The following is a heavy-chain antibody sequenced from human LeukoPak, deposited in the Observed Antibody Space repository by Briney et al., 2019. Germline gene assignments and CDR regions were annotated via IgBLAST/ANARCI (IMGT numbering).Heavy chain of an antibody. CDR2: IYHSGST. V-gene: IGHV4-38-2*02. D-gene: IGHD3-22*01. CDR1: GYSISSGYY. CDR3: EREKPMIVVVNDAFDI. J-gene: IGHJ3*02. Sequence: SETLSLTCAVSGYSISSGYYWGWIRQPPGKGLEWIGSIYHSGSTYYNPSLKSRVTISVDTSKNQFSLKLSSVTAADTAVYYCEREKPMIVVVNDAFDIWGQGTMVTVSS.